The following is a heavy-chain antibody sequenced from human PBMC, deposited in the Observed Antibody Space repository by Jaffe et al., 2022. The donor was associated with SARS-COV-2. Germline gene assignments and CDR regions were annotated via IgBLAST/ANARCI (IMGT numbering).Heavy chain of an antibody. J-gene: IGHJ6*02. Sequence: QVQLQESGPGLVKPSQTLSLTCTVSGGSISSGSYYWSWIRQPAGQGLEWIGHIYTTGRTSYSPSLKSRVTISVDTSKNQFSLKLSSVTAADTAMYYCATYPPPHVLNAVDVWGQGTTVIVSS. CDR1: GGSISSGSYY. CDR3: ATYPPPHVLNAVDV. V-gene: IGHV4-61*02. D-gene: IGHD1-1*01. CDR2: IYTTGRT.